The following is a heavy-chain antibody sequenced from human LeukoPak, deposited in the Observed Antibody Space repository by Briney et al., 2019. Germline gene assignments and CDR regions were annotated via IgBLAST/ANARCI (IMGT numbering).Heavy chain of an antibody. Sequence: GGSLRLSCAASGFTFNTFEMTWVRQAPGKGLEWVSYISSSGSTTYYIDSVRGRFTISRDDAKNSLYLQMNSLRAEDTAVYYCAREGGELPADDAFDIWGQGTMVTVSS. CDR1: GFTFNTFE. CDR2: ISSSGSTT. V-gene: IGHV3-48*03. D-gene: IGHD1-26*01. CDR3: AREGGELPADDAFDI. J-gene: IGHJ3*02.